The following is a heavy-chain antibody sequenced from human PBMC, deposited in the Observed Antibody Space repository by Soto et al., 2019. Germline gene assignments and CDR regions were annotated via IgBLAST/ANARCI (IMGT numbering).Heavy chain of an antibody. CDR2: INAGNGNT. D-gene: IGHD6-19*01. CDR3: ARERSGAYAFDI. V-gene: IGHV1-3*01. CDR1: GYTFTSYA. J-gene: IGHJ3*02. Sequence: ASVKVSCKASGYTFTSYAMHWVRQAPGQWLEWMGWINAGNGNTKYSQKFQGRVTITRDTSASTAYMELSSLRSEDTAVYYCARERSGAYAFDIWGQGTMVTVSS.